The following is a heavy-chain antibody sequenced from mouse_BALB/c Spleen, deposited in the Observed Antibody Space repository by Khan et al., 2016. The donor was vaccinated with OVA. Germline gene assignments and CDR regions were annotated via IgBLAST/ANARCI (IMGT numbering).Heavy chain of an antibody. D-gene: IGHD1-1*01. Sequence: VQLKQSGPELVKPGASVKVSCKASGYSFTDYNMFWVKQSHGKSLEWIGYIDPYNGGTSYNQKFKGKATLTVDKSSSTAFMHLSSLTSEASAVFYCARTDYYGSSYYFDYWGQGTTLIVSS. CDR3: ARTDYYGSSYYFDY. V-gene: IGHV1S135*01. CDR1: GYSFTDYN. CDR2: IDPYNGGT. J-gene: IGHJ2*01.